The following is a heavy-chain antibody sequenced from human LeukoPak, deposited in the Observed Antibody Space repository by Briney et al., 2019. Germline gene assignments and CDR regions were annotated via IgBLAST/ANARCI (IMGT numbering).Heavy chain of an antibody. CDR2: ITHNGGTQ. V-gene: IGHV3-30-3*01. Sequence: GGSLRLSCEASGFTFGNYAIHWVRQVPGEGLGWVAIITHNGGTQYYADSVKGRFTISRDNSQSTVFLQMNSLRPEDTAVYYRARDAQSGAFSDFDYWGQGTLVTVSS. CDR1: GFTFGNYA. D-gene: IGHD1-26*01. J-gene: IGHJ4*02. CDR3: ARDAQSGAFSDFDY.